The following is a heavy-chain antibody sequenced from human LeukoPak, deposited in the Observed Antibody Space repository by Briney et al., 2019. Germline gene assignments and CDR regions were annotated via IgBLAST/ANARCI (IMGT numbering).Heavy chain of an antibody. D-gene: IGHD1-26*01. Sequence: GASVKVSCKASGGTFRSYAISWVRQAPGQGLEWMGRIIPIFGTASYAQKFQGRVTITADKSTSTAYMELSSLRSEDTAVYYCARQGGSNSPDYYYYMDVWGKGTRVTVSS. CDR2: IIPIFGTA. CDR3: ARQGGSNSPDYYYYMDV. J-gene: IGHJ6*03. CDR1: GGTFRSYA. V-gene: IGHV1-69*06.